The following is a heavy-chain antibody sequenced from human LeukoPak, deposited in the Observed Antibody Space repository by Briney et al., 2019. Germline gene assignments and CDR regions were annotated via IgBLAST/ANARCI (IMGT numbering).Heavy chain of an antibody. CDR2: IIPIFGPA. CDR1: GGTFSTYA. J-gene: IGHJ4*02. D-gene: IGHD2-15*01. Sequence: ASVKVSCKASGGTFSTYAISWVRQAPGQGLEWMGGIIPIFGPASYAQNFQGRVTITADESTNTAYMEVSSLRSEDTAVYYCARDRRGCSGGSCYSADYWGQGTLVTVSS. CDR3: ARDRRGCSGGSCYSADY. V-gene: IGHV1-69*01.